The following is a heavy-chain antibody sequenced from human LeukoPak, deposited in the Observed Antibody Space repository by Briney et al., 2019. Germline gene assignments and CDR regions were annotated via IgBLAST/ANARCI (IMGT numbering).Heavy chain of an antibody. CDR1: GYTFTGYY. V-gene: IGHV1-2*02. CDR3: ATYCSSTSCYVYYGMDV. D-gene: IGHD2-2*01. CDR2: INPNSGGT. J-gene: IGHJ6*02. Sequence: GASVKVSCKASGYTFTGYYMHWVRQAPGQGLEWMGWINPNSGGTNYAQKFQGRVTMTRDTSIGTAYMELSRLRSDDTAVYYCATYCSSTSCYVYYGMDVWGQGTTVTVSS.